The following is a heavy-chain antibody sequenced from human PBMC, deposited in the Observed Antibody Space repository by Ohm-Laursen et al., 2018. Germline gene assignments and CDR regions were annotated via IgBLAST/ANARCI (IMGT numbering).Heavy chain of an antibody. CDR3: ARDDCSSTSCPDLDY. D-gene: IGHD2-2*01. Sequence: SLRLSCAASGFTFDDYAIHWVRQAPGKGLEWVSSISWNSGRITYADSVKGRFTISRDNAKNSLSLQMNSLRAEDTAVYYCARDDCSSTSCPDLDYWGQGTLVSVSS. J-gene: IGHJ4*02. V-gene: IGHV3-9*01. CDR1: GFTFDDYA. CDR2: ISWNSGRI.